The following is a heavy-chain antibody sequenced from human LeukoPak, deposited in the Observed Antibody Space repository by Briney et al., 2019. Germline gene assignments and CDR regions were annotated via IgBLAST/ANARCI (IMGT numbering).Heavy chain of an antibody. Sequence: ASVKVSCKASGYTFTSYDINWVRQATGQGLEWMGWMNPNSGNAGYAQKFQGRVTMTRNTSISTAYMELRSLRSEDTAVYYCARVGSYYGMDVWGQGTTVTVSS. CDR2: MNPNSGNA. J-gene: IGHJ6*02. D-gene: IGHD2-15*01. V-gene: IGHV1-8*01. CDR3: ARVGSYYGMDV. CDR1: GYTFTSYD.